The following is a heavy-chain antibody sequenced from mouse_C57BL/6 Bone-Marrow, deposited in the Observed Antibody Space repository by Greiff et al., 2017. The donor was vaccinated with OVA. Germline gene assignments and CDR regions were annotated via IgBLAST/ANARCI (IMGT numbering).Heavy chain of an antibody. D-gene: IGHD1-1*01. V-gene: IGHV14-4*01. J-gene: IGHJ4*01. CDR2: IDPANGDT. CDR1: GFNFTDDY. CDR3: TTRGGSSYGRIMDY. Sequence: VQLQQSGAELVRPGASVTLSCTASGFNFTDDYMHWVKQRPEQGLEWIGSIDPANGDTEYASKFPGKATLTADTSSNTAYLQLSSLTSEDSAVYYCTTRGGSSYGRIMDYWGQGTSVTVSS.